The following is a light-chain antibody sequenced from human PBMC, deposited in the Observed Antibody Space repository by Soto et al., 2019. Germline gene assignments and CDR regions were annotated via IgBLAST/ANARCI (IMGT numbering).Light chain of an antibody. CDR2: GAS. J-gene: IGKJ1*01. CDR1: RGIDNF. Sequence: DIQMTQSPSSLSASVGDRVTITCRASRGIDNFLAWYQQKPGKAPKLLIYGASTLQSGVSSRFRGSGSGTDFILTINNLQPEDVATYYCQKYSKAPWTFGQGTKV. V-gene: IGKV1-27*01. CDR3: QKYSKAPWT.